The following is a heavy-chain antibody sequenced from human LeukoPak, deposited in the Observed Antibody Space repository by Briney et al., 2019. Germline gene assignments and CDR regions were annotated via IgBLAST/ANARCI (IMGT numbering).Heavy chain of an antibody. Sequence: GESLKISCKGSGYSFTSYWISWVRQMPGKGLEWMGRIDPSDSYTNYSPSFQGHVTIPADKSISTAYLQWSSLKASDTAMYYCAVGDSSCYVLWGQGTLVTVSS. CDR2: IDPSDSYT. J-gene: IGHJ4*02. V-gene: IGHV5-10-1*01. CDR1: GYSFTSYW. D-gene: IGHD2-2*01. CDR3: AVGDSSCYVL.